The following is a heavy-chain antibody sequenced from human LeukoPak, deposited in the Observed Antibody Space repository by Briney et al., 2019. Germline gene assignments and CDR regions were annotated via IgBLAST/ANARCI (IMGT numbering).Heavy chain of an antibody. J-gene: IGHJ6*02. D-gene: IGHD3-3*01. CDR1: GGSISSGGYS. Sequence: SETLSLTCAVSGGSISSGGYSWSWIRQPPGKGLEWIGYIYHSGSTYYNPSLKSRVTISVDRSKNQFSLKLSSVTAADTAVYYCARGFGGYGMDVWGQGTTVTASS. CDR2: IYHSGST. CDR3: ARGFGGYGMDV. V-gene: IGHV4-30-2*01.